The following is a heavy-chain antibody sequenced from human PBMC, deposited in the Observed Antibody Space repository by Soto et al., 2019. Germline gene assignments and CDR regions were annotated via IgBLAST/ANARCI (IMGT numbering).Heavy chain of an antibody. V-gene: IGHV4-4*02. D-gene: IGHD3-9*01. CDR2: MSHGGST. CDR1: GVSIDSSYW. Sequence: SETLSLTCDVSGVSIDSSYWWGWVRQPPGRDLEWLGDMSHGGSTNYNPSLKSRVTILLDKSKNQFSLSLSFVTAADTATYYCARHFRYDSPGPWGQGTLVTVSS. J-gene: IGHJ5*02. CDR3: ARHFRYDSPGP.